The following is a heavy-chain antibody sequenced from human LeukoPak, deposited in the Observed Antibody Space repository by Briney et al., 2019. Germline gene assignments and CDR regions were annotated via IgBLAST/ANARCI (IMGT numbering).Heavy chain of an antibody. D-gene: IGHD2-21*02. Sequence: GGSLRLSCAASGFTFSSYEMNWVRQAPGKGLEWVSYISSSGSTIYYADSVKGRFTISRDNAKNSLYLQMNSLRAEDTAVYYCARVLSTPFGPCGGDCYFDYWGQGTLVTVSS. CDR1: GFTFSSYE. CDR2: ISSSGSTI. J-gene: IGHJ4*02. CDR3: ARVLSTPFGPCGGDCYFDY. V-gene: IGHV3-48*03.